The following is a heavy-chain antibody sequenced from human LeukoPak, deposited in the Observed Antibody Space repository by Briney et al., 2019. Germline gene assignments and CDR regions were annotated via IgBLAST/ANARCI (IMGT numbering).Heavy chain of an antibody. CDR3: ARGRGYGAPNNWFDP. V-gene: IGHV1-8*02. CDR1: GYTFTSYG. J-gene: IGHJ5*02. CDR2: MNPNSGNT. Sequence: ASVKVSCKASGYTFTSYGISWVRQAPGQGLEWMGWMNPNSGNTGYAQKFQGRVTMTRNTSISTAYMELSSLRSEDTAVYYCARGRGYGAPNNWFDPWGQGTLVTVSS. D-gene: IGHD4-17*01.